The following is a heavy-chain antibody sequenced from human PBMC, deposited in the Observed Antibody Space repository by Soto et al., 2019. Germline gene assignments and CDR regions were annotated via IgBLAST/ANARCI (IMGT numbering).Heavy chain of an antibody. CDR2: IYYSGST. D-gene: IGHD5-18*01. J-gene: IGHJ4*02. Sequence: QLQLQESGPGLVKPSETLSLTCTVSGGSISSSSYYWGWIRQPPGKGLEWIGSIYYSGSTYYNPSLKSRVTISVDTSKNQFSRKLSSVTAADTAVYYCARLGDVDTAMPILFDYWGQGTLVTVSS. V-gene: IGHV4-39*01. CDR3: ARLGDVDTAMPILFDY. CDR1: GGSISSSSYY.